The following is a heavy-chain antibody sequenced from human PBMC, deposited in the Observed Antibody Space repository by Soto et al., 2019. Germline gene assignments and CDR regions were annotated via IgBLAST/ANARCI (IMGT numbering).Heavy chain of an antibody. CDR1: GGSINDYF. V-gene: IGHV4-59*08. Sequence: QLQESGPGLVKPSETLSLTCTVSGGSINDYFWSWIRQPPGKGLEWIGYVSHSGSSNYNPSLNSRVSISIDSSKNHFSLNLTSVTAADTAVYYCASHSAGLYATYYFYGFDVWGQGTTVSVSS. J-gene: IGHJ6*02. CDR3: ASHSAGLYATYYFYGFDV. D-gene: IGHD2-15*01. CDR2: VSHSGSS.